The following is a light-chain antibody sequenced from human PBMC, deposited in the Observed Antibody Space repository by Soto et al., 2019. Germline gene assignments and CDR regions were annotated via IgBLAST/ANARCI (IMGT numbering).Light chain of an antibody. CDR1: SSDVGGYKF. J-gene: IGLJ1*01. Sequence: QSALTQPASVSGSPGQSITISCTGTSSDVGGYKFVSWYQQHPGKAPKLMTYDVSNRPSGVSNRFSGSKSDNTASLTISGLQAEDEADYYCSSYTSSNIYVFGTGTKVTV. CDR3: SSYTSSNIYV. V-gene: IGLV2-14*01. CDR2: DVS.